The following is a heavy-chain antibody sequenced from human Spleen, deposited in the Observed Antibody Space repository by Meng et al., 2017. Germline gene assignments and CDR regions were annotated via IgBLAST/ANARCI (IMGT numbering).Heavy chain of an antibody. J-gene: IGHJ4*02. CDR1: GYTFSDYW. CDR2: INVYNGKT. CDR3: ATRGNPYLNC. V-gene: IGHV1-18*04. Sequence: QVQLVQSGAEVKKPGASVKVSCKASGYTFSDYWLHWVRRAPGQGLEWLGWINVYNGKTDYALKFQDRVTMTTDTFTNTAYMELRSLRSDDTAVYYCATRGNPYLNCWGQGTLVTVSS.